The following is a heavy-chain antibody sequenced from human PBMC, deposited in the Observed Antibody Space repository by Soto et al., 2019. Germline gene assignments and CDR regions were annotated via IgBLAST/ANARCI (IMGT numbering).Heavy chain of an antibody. Sequence: QVQLQESGPRLVKPSGTLSLTCAVSGASISSTNWWTWVRQPPGKGLEWIGEIYHTGSTKYNPSLKSRVTISLDKSNHQFSLNLSSVTAAVTAVYYCATLPPRIVVVVLPIPTWGQGTLVTVSS. V-gene: IGHV4-4*02. CDR3: ATLPPRIVVVVLPIPT. J-gene: IGHJ4*02. CDR1: GASISSTNW. D-gene: IGHD2-15*01. CDR2: IYHTGST.